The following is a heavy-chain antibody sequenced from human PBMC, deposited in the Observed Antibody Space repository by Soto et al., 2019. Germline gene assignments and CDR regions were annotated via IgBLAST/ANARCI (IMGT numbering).Heavy chain of an antibody. J-gene: IGHJ4*02. D-gene: IGHD6-13*01. V-gene: IGHV3-30*18. CDR3: AKDRAAQVLYYFDY. CDR2: ISYDGSNK. Sequence: PGGSLRLSCAASGFTFSSYGMHWVRQAPGKGLEWVAVISYDGSNKYYADSVKGRFTISRDNSKNTLYLQMNSLRAEDTAVYYCAKDRAAQVLYYFDYWGQGTLVTVSS. CDR1: GFTFSSYG.